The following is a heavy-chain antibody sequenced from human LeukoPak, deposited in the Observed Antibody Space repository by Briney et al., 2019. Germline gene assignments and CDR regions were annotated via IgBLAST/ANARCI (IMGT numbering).Heavy chain of an antibody. CDR2: IKHSGST. D-gene: IGHD3-3*01. V-gene: IGHV4-34*01. J-gene: IGHJ3*01. CDR3: VRGIPCFDS. Sequence: PSETLSLTCAVYGGSFSGYYWSWIRQPPGKGLEWIGEIKHSGSTNYNPSLKSRVTMSVDTSKNQFSLKLTSMTAADTAVYYCVRGIPCFDSWGQGTMVTVSS. CDR1: GGSFSGYY.